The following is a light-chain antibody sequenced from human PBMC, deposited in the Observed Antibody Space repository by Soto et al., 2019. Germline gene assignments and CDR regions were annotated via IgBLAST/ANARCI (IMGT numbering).Light chain of an antibody. CDR2: GTS. Sequence: EIVLTQSPGTLSLSPGERATLSCRASQSVSSSYLAWYQQKPGQAPRLLIYGTSSRATAIPDRFSGSGSGTDVTLTISRLEPDDFAVYYCQQYGSSSWTFGQGTKVEIK. V-gene: IGKV3-20*01. CDR3: QQYGSSSWT. CDR1: QSVSSSY. J-gene: IGKJ1*01.